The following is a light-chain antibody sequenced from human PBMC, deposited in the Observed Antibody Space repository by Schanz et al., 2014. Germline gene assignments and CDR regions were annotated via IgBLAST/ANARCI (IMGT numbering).Light chain of an antibody. CDR1: QSIISRD. V-gene: IGKV3-20*01. CDR2: GAS. Sequence: ETVLTQSPGTLSLSPGERATLSCRASQSIISRDLAWYQQKPGQAPNVLIYGASRRATGIPDRFSGSGSGTDFTLTISRLEPEDFAMYYCQQYDIAPLTFGGGTKVEIK. CDR3: QQYDIAPLT. J-gene: IGKJ4*01.